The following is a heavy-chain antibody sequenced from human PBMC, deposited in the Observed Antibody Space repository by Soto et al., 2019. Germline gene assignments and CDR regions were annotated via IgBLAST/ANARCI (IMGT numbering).Heavy chain of an antibody. D-gene: IGHD5-18*01. CDR2: INPNSGGT. V-gene: IGHV1-2*04. J-gene: IGHJ4*02. CDR3: ARSDDSYVPPPYDY. CDR1: GYTFTGYY. Sequence: QVQLVQSGAEVKKPGASVKVSCKASGYTFTGYYMHWVRQAPGQGLEWMGWINPNSGGTNYAQKFQGWVTMTRDTSISTAYMELSRLRSDDTAVYYCARSDDSYVPPPYDYWCQGTLVTVSS.